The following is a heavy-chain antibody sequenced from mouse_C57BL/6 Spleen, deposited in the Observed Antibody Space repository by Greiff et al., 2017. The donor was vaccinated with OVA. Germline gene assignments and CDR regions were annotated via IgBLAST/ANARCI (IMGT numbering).Heavy chain of an antibody. J-gene: IGHJ1*03. CDR2: IRNKANNHAT. V-gene: IGHV6-6*01. D-gene: IGHD2-1*01. Sequence: EVMLVESGGGLVQPGGSMKLSCAASGFTFSDAWMDWVRQSPEKGLEWVAEIRNKANNHATYYAESVKGRFTISRDDSKSRVYLQMNSLRAEDTGIYYCTRPECNYVWYFDVWGTGTTVTVSS. CDR1: GFTFSDAW. CDR3: TRPECNYVWYFDV.